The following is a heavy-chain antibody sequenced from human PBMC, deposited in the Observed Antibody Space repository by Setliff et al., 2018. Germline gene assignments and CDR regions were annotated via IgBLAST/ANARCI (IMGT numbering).Heavy chain of an antibody. J-gene: IGHJ4*02. D-gene: IGHD3-22*01. CDR3: ARINFYVSSGYYYAPDY. V-gene: IGHV1-18*01. CDR1: GYAFSDYG. Sequence: ASVKVSCKASGYAFSDYGVTWVRQAPGQGLEWAGWISPHTGNTNYAQKFQGRVTMTIDTSTDTVYMELRSLKSDDTALYYCARINFYVSSGYYYAPDYWGQGTLVTVSS. CDR2: ISPHTGNT.